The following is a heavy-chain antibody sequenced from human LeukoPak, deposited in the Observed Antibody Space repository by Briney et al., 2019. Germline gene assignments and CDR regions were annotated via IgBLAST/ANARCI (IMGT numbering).Heavy chain of an antibody. J-gene: IGHJ4*02. CDR1: GFTFSSYS. CDR2: ISSSSSYI. D-gene: IGHD3-3*01. Sequence: GSLRLSCAASGFTFSSYSMNWVRQAPGKGLEWVSSISSSSSYIYYADSVKGRFTISRDNAKNSLYLQMNSLRAEDTAVYYCAGRNYDFWSGYEGPHYWGQGTLVTVSS. CDR3: AGRNYDFWSGYEGPHY. V-gene: IGHV3-21*01.